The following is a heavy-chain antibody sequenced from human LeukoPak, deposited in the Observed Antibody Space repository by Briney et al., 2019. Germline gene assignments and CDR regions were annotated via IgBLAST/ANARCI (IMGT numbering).Heavy chain of an antibody. D-gene: IGHD3-3*01. CDR1: GYSISSGYY. V-gene: IGHV4-38-2*02. CDR3: ARVEGSAFDI. Sequence: PSETLSLTCTVSGYSISSGYYWGWIRQPPGKGLEWIGSIYHSGSTYYNPSLKSRVTISVDTSKNQFSLKLSSVTAADTAVYYCARVEGSAFDIWGQGTMVTVSS. CDR2: IYHSGST. J-gene: IGHJ3*02.